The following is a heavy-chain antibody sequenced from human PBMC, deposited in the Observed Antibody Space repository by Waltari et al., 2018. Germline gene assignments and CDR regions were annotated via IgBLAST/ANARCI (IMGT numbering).Heavy chain of an antibody. V-gene: IGHV5-51*01. Sequence: EVQLVQSGAEVKKPGESLKISCKGSGYSFTSYWIGWVRQMPGKGLEWVGFMNPGDPNTGYAPYFQGKVTISTDKSISTAYLQWSSLKASDTAMYYCARQEKGYGGYDSFDYWGQGTLVTVSS. J-gene: IGHJ4*02. CDR3: ARQEKGYGGYDSFDY. CDR2: MNPGDPNT. CDR1: GYSFTSYW. D-gene: IGHD5-12*01.